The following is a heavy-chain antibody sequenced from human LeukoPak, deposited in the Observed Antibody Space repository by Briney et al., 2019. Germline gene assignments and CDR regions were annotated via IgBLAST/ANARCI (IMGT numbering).Heavy chain of an antibody. CDR3: ARLLRITIFGVVITADAFDI. CDR2: INSDGSST. D-gene: IGHD3-3*01. CDR1: GFTFSSYW. J-gene: IGHJ3*02. V-gene: IGHV3-74*01. Sequence: PGGSLRLSCAASGFTFSSYWMHWVRQAPGKGLVWVSRINSDGSSTSYADSVKGRFTISRDNAKRTLYLQMNSLRAEDTAVYYCARLLRITIFGVVITADAFDIWGQGTMVTVSS.